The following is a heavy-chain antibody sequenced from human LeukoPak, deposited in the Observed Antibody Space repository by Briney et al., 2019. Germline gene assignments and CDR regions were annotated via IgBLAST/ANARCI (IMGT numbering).Heavy chain of an antibody. D-gene: IGHD2-2*01. CDR2: ISGSGYTI. CDR1: GGFTFSSHE. Sequence: GGSLRLSCVASGGFTFSSHEMNWVRQAPGKGLEWVSYISGSGYTIYYADSVKGRFTISRDNTKNSLYLQMNSLRADDTAVYYCARLGYCSSTSCQWGQGTLVTVSS. V-gene: IGHV3-48*03. CDR3: ARLGYCSSTSCQ. J-gene: IGHJ4*02.